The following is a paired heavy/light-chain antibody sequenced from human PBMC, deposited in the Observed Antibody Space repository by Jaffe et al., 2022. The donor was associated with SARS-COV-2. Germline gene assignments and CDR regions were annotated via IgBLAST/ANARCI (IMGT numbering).Light chain of an antibody. CDR2: GAS. J-gene: IGKJ1*01. Sequence: EVVLTQSPGTLSLSPGERATLSCRASQSVSSNYLAWYQQKPGQAPRLLIYGASSRATGIPDRFSGSGSGTEFTLTVSRLEPEDFAVYYCQQYGTLSWTFGQGTKVEIK. CDR1: QSVSSNY. V-gene: IGKV3-20*01. CDR3: QQYGTLSWT.
Heavy chain of an antibody. V-gene: IGHV3-13*01. J-gene: IGHJ4*02. CDR3: VREAAVNSGTHYNHFDY. CDR1: GFTFSSSD. D-gene: IGHD3-10*01. CDR2: IGTVGDT. Sequence: EVQLVESGGGLVQPGGSLRLSCAASGFTFSSSDMHWVRQATGRGLEWVSAIGTVGDTYYSGSVKGRFTISREDAKNSLFLQMNNLRAGDTAMYYCVREAAVNSGTHYNHFDYWGQGTLVTVSS.